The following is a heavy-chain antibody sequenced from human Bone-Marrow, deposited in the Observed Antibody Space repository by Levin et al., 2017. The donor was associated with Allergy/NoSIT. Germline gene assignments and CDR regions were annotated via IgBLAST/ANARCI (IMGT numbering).Heavy chain of an antibody. J-gene: IGHJ4*02. Sequence: KISCQASGGTFSSYAISWVRQAPGQGLEWMGGIIPIFGTANYAQKFQGRVTITADESTSTAYMELSSLRSEDTAVYYCASQRIVVVAATLGDYWGQGTLVTVSS. D-gene: IGHD2-15*01. CDR2: IIPIFGTA. CDR3: ASQRIVVVAATLGDY. V-gene: IGHV1-69*01. CDR1: GGTFSSYA.